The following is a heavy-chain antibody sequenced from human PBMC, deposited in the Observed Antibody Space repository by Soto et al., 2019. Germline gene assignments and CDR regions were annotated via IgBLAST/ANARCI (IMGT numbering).Heavy chain of an antibody. D-gene: IGHD5-18*01. J-gene: IGHJ4*02. CDR2: IYYSGST. V-gene: IGHV4-39*01. Sequence: QLQLQESGPGLVKPSETLSLTCTVSGGSISSSSYYWGWIRQPPGKGLEWIGSIYYSGSTYYNPSLKSRVTLSVDTSKNQFSLKLSSVTAADTAVYYCARHVGRAMVTCFDYWGQGTLVTVSS. CDR3: ARHVGRAMVTCFDY. CDR1: GGSISSSSYY.